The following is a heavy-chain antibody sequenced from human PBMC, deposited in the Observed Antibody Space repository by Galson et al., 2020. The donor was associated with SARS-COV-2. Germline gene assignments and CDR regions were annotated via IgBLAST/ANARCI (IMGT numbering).Heavy chain of an antibody. CDR3: AREEILLDAFDI. Sequence: GESLKISCAASGFTFSSYAMHWVRQAPGKGLEWVAVISYDGSNKYYADSVKGRFTISRDNSKNTLYLQMNSLRAEDTAVYYCAREEILLDAFDIWGQGTMVTVSS. V-gene: IGHV3-30-3*01. D-gene: IGHD2-15*01. J-gene: IGHJ3*02. CDR2: ISYDGSNK. CDR1: GFTFSSYA.